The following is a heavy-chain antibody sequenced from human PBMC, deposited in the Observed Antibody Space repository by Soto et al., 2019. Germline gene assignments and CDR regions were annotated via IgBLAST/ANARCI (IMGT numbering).Heavy chain of an antibody. CDR2: INQSGST. Sequence: QVQLQQWGAGLLKPSETLSLTCAVYGGSFSGYYWSWIRQPPGKGLEWIGAINQSGSTNYNPSLKSRVTISVDTSKNQFSLMLSSVTAADTAVYYCARGAATADYWGQGTLVTVSS. CDR1: GGSFSGYY. CDR3: ARGAATADY. V-gene: IGHV4-34*01. D-gene: IGHD2-15*01. J-gene: IGHJ4*02.